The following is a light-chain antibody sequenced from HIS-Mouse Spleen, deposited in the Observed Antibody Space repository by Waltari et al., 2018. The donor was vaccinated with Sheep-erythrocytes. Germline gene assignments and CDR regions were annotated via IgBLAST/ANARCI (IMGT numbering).Light chain of an antibody. CDR1: SSDVGGYNY. V-gene: IGLV2-11*01. CDR2: DVS. J-gene: IGLJ1*01. CDR3: CSYAGSYNHV. Sequence: QSALTQPRSVSGSPGQSVTISCTGTSSDVGGYNYAPWYQQHPGKAPKLMIYDVSKRPSGVPDRFSGSKSGNTASLTISGLQAEDEADYYCCSYAGSYNHVFATVTKVTVL.